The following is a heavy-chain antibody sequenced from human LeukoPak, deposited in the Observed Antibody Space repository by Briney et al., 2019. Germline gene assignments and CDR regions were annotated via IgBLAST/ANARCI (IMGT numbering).Heavy chain of an antibody. CDR3: RICGSDCSLVDS. CDR1: GFIVSSNY. J-gene: IGHJ4*02. Sequence: PRGSLRLSCAASGFIVSSNYMSWVRQAPGRGLEWVSTLYRGVSITYADSVRGRFTISRDNSKNTLYLQMNSLRVEDTAVYYCRICGSDCSLVDSWGQGTLVTVSS. CDR2: LYRGVSI. V-gene: IGHV3-53*01. D-gene: IGHD2-21*02.